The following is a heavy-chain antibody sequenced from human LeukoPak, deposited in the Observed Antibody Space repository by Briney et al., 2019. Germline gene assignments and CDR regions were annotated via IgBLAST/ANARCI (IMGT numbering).Heavy chain of an antibody. Sequence: GGSLRLSRAASGFTFTTYAMTWVRQAPGKGLEWVSTISNSGGNTYYADSVKGRFTISRDNSKNTLYLQMNSLRAEDTAVYYCAKDGGIWGQGTMVTVSS. J-gene: IGHJ3*02. V-gene: IGHV3-23*01. CDR1: GFTFTTYA. D-gene: IGHD3-3*01. CDR3: AKDGGI. CDR2: ISNSGGNT.